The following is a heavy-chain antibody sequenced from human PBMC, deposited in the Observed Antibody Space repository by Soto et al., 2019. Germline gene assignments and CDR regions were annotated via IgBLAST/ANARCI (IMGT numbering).Heavy chain of an antibody. CDR1: DGSISSSSYY. CDR2: IYYSGST. Sequence: SETLSLTCTVSDGSISSSSYYWSWIRQPPGKGLEWIGYIYYSGSTNYNPSLKSRVTISVDTSKNQFSLKLSSVTAADTAVYYCARSDGRYWGQGTLVTSPQ. J-gene: IGHJ4*02. V-gene: IGHV4-61*01. CDR3: ARSDGRY.